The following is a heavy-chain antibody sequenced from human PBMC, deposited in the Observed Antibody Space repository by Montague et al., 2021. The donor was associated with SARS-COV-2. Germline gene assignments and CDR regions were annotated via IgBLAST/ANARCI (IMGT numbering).Heavy chain of an antibody. J-gene: IGHJ3*02. D-gene: IGHD1-26*01. CDR3: ARAYSGSCWGAFDI. Sequence: SLRLSCAASGFTFSSYAMHWVRQAPGKGLEWVAVISYDGSNKYYADSVKGRFTISRDNSKNTLYLQMNSLRAEDTAVYYCARAYSGSCWGAFDIWGQGTMVTVSS. V-gene: IGHV3-30*04. CDR2: ISYDGSNK. CDR1: GFTFSSYA.